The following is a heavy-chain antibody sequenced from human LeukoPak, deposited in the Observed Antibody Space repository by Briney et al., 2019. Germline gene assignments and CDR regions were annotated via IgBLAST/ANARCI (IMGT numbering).Heavy chain of an antibody. CDR2: IYYSGTT. CDR1: GGSISNYY. CDR3: ARGGYYGSGNDFRFDP. V-gene: IGHV4-59*01. Sequence: SETLSLTCTVSGGSISNYYWSWIRQPPGKGLEWIGYIYYSGTTNYNPSLKSRVTISVDTSKNQFSLKLTSVTAADTAVYFCARGGYYGSGNDFRFDPWGQGTLVTVSS. J-gene: IGHJ5*02. D-gene: IGHD3-10*01.